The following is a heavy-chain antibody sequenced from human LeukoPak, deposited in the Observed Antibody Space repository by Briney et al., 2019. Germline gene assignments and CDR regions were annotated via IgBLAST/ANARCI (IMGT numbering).Heavy chain of an antibody. Sequence: GGSLRLSCAASGFTFSSYAMSWVRQAPGKGLEWVSAISGSGGSTYYADSVKGRFTISRDNSKNTLYLQMNSLRAEDTAVYYCAKGEAVAGTASYFALWGRGTLVTVSS. CDR2: ISGSGGST. D-gene: IGHD6-19*01. V-gene: IGHV3-23*01. J-gene: IGHJ2*01. CDR3: AKGEAVAGTASYFAL. CDR1: GFTFSSYA.